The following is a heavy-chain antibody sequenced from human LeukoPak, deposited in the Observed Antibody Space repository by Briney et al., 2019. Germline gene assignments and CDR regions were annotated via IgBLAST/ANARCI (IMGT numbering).Heavy chain of an antibody. CDR1: GFAFSNYA. CDR3: AKDWFGEFSVSGMDV. V-gene: IGHV3-23*01. D-gene: IGHD3-10*01. Sequence: GGPLKLSCAASGFAFSNYAMSWVRQAPGKGLEWVSAISGSGGSTYYADSVKGRFTISRDNAKNSLYLQMNSLRAEDTALYYCAKDWFGEFSVSGMDVWGQGTTVTVSS. J-gene: IGHJ6*02. CDR2: ISGSGGST.